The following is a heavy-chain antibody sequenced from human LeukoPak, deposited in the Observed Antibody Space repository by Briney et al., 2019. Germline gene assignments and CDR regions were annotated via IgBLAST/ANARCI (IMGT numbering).Heavy chain of an antibody. CDR1: GFTFSGYS. CDR3: VSDPDALDY. V-gene: IGHV3-48*02. J-gene: IGHJ4*02. Sequence: GGSLRLSCAASGFTFSGYSMNRVRQAPGKGLEWVSYIRSSGSPIYYADSVKGRFTISRDNAKNSVYLQMNSLRDEDTAVYYCVSDPDALDYWGQGTLVTVSS. CDR2: IRSSGSPI.